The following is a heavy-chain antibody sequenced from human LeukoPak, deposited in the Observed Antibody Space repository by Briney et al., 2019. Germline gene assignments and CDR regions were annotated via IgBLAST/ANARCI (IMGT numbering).Heavy chain of an antibody. CDR1: GFTFSSYA. V-gene: IGHV3-30-3*01. D-gene: IGHD2-2*01. Sequence: GRSLRLSCAASGFTFSSYAMHWVRQAPGKGLEWVAVISYDGSNKYYADSVKGRFTISRGNSKNTLYLQMNSLRAEDTAVYYCARDPGGYCSSTSCYRAHFDYWGQGTLVTVSS. CDR3: ARDPGGYCSSTSCYRAHFDY. CDR2: ISYDGSNK. J-gene: IGHJ4*02.